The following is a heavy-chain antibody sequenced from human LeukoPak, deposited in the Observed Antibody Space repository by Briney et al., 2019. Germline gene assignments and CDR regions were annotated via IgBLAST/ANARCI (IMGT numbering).Heavy chain of an antibody. CDR3: ARGADRSGISHFDY. Sequence: ASVKVSCKASGYTFTGYYMHWVRQAPGQGLEWMGRINPNSGGTNYAQKFQGRVTMTRDTSISTAYMELSRLRSDDTAVYYCARGADRSGISHFDYWGQGTLVTVSS. J-gene: IGHJ4*02. CDR1: GYTFTGYY. D-gene: IGHD6-19*01. V-gene: IGHV1-2*06. CDR2: INPNSGGT.